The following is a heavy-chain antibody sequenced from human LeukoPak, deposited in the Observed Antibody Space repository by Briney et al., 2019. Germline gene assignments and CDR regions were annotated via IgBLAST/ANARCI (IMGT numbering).Heavy chain of an antibody. V-gene: IGHV3-48*04. CDR3: ARDHSSSRDYYYYYGMDV. CDR2: ISSSSSTI. J-gene: IGHJ6*02. D-gene: IGHD6-13*01. Sequence: GGSLRLSCAASGFTFSSYSMNWVRQAPGKGLEWFSYISSSSSTIYYADSVKGRFTISRDNAKNSLYLQMNSLRAEDTAVYYCARDHSSSRDYYYYYGMDVWGQGTTVTVSS. CDR1: GFTFSSYS.